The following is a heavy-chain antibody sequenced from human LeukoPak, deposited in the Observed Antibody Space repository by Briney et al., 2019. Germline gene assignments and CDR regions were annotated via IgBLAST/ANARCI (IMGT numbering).Heavy chain of an antibody. J-gene: IGHJ5*02. CDR1: GGSISSSSHY. V-gene: IGHV4-39*01. D-gene: IGHD3-9*01. Sequence: SETLSLTCTVSGGSISSSSHYWGWIRQPPGKGLEWIGSIYYSGSTYYNPSLKSRVTISVDTSKNQFSLKLSSVIAADTAVYYCASQKRIRYFDWLLDNWFDPWGQGTLVTVSS. CDR3: ASQKRIRYFDWLLDNWFDP. CDR2: IYYSGST.